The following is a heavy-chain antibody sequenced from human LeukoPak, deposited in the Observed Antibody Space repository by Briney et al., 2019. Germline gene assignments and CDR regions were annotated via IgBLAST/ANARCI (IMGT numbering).Heavy chain of an antibody. D-gene: IGHD1-26*01. Sequence: SETLSLTCTVSGGTISSYYWSWIRQPPGKGLEGIGNIYYSGSTNYNPSLKSRVTISVDTSQSQFSLKLSSVTAADTAVYYCARSSSYYARFDYWGQGSLVTVSS. J-gene: IGHJ4*02. V-gene: IGHV4-59*08. CDR1: GGTISSYY. CDR2: IYYSGST. CDR3: ARSSSYYARFDY.